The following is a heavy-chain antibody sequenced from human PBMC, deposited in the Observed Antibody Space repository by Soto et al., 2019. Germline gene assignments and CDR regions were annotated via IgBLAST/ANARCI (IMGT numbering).Heavy chain of an antibody. CDR3: ARDVGYCSGGSRYQKPAPHY. D-gene: IGHD2-15*01. CDR2: ISAYNGNT. CDR1: GYTFTSYG. V-gene: IGHV1-18*01. J-gene: IGHJ4*02. Sequence: GASVKVSCKASGYTFTSYGISWVRQAPGQGLEWMGWISAYNGNTNYAQKLQGRVTMTTDTSTSTAYMELRSLRSDDTAVYYCARDVGYCSGGSRYQKPAPHYWGQRTLVTVSS.